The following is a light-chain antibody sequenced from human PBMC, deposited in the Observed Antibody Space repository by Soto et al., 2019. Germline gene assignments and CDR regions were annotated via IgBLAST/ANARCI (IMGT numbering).Light chain of an antibody. Sequence: EIVMTQSPVTLSVSPGESATLSCRASQSINSNLAWYQQKPGQAPSLLIYGASTRATGVPARISGSGSGTEFTLTINILEPDDFAVYYCHQYGNSPQTFGQGTKVDIK. J-gene: IGKJ1*01. CDR3: HQYGNSPQT. V-gene: IGKV3D-15*01. CDR1: QSINSN. CDR2: GAS.